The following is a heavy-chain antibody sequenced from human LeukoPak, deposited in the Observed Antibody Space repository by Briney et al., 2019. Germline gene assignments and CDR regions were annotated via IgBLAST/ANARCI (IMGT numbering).Heavy chain of an antibody. CDR1: GYTFTNYY. CDR3: ARVTLPFSSSWYAIDY. J-gene: IGHJ4*02. V-gene: IGHV1-46*01. CDR2: INPSSDTT. Sequence: ASVKVSCKASGYTFTNYYMHWVRQAPGQGLEWMGIINPSSDTTNYAQKFHARVTMTRDMSTSTVYMELSSLRSEDTAVYYCARVTLPFSSSWYAIDYWGQGTLVTVSS. D-gene: IGHD6-13*01.